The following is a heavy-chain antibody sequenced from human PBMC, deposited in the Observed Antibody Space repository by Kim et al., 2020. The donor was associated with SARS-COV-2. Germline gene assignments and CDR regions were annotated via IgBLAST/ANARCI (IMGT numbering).Heavy chain of an antibody. D-gene: IGHD2-2*01. CDR1: GFTFSSYA. J-gene: IGHJ3*02. V-gene: IGHV3-23*01. Sequence: GGSLRLSCAASGFTFSSYAMSWVRQAPGKGLEWVSAISGSGGSTYYADSVKGRFTISRDNSKNTLYLQMNSLRAEDTAVYYCAKDVRDIVVVPAAWAPKDDFDIWGEGKMVTVSS. CDR2: ISGSGGST. CDR3: AKDVRDIVVVPAAWAPKDDFDI.